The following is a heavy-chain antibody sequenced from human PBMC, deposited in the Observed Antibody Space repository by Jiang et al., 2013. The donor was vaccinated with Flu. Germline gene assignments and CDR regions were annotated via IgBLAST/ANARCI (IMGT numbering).Heavy chain of an antibody. CDR1: GFTFNDYY. D-gene: IGHD6-19*01. V-gene: IGHV3-11*01. CDR2: ISDSGGSI. CDR3: VRDSPSIAVPGTPRYGMDV. Sequence: VQLLESGGGLVKPGGSLRLSCAASGFTFNDYYMSWVRQAPGKGLEWLSLISDSGGSIYYIDSVKGRFTISRDNAMKSVYLQMNSLRAEDTAVYYCVRDSPSIAVPGTPRYGMDVWGQGTT. J-gene: IGHJ6*02.